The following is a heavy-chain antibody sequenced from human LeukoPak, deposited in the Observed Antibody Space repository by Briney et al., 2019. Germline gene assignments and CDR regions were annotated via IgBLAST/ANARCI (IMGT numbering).Heavy chain of an antibody. CDR2: IAYDGINK. CDR1: GFTFSSYA. V-gene: IGHV3-30-3*01. Sequence: PGGSLRLSCAASGFTFSSYAIHWVRQAPGKGLEWVAVIAYDGINKYYADSVKGRFTISRDNSKNTLYLQMNSLRAEDTAVYYCARDSSPWYYYDRSGSNGFDPWGQGTVVTVSS. D-gene: IGHD3-22*01. CDR3: ARDSSPWYYYDRSGSNGFDP. J-gene: IGHJ5*02.